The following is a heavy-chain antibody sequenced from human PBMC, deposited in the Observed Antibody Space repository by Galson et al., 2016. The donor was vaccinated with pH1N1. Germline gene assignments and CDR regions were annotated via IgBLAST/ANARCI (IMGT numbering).Heavy chain of an antibody. D-gene: IGHD2-2*01. J-gene: IGHJ6*03. CDR2: IYPGDSDT. CDR1: GYSFSTYW. CDR3: ARLGIPATIDYPYYMDV. Sequence: QSGAEVKKPGESLKISCKGTGYSFSTYWIAWVRQMPGEGLEWMGIIYPGDSDTRYSPSFQGQVTISADKSISAAYLQWRSLQASDTAMYFCARLGIPATIDYPYYMDVWGKGTTVTVSS. V-gene: IGHV5-51*01.